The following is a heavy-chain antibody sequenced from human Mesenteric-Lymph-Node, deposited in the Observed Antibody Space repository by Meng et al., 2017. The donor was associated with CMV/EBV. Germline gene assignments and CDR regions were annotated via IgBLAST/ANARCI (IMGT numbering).Heavy chain of an antibody. D-gene: IGHD3-3*01. CDR2: ISSSSSYI. CDR1: GFTFSSFA. V-gene: IGHV3-21*01. J-gene: IGHJ6*02. Sequence: GGSLRLSCAASGFTFSSFAMTWVRQAPGKGLEWVSSISSSSSYIYYADSVKGRFTISRDNAKNSLYLQMNSLRAEDTAVYYCAIRYYDFWLPGGMDVWGQGTTVTVSS. CDR3: AIRYYDFWLPGGMDV.